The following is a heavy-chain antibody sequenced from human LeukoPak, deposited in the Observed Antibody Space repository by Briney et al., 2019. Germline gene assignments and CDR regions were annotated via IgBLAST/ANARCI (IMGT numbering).Heavy chain of an antibody. D-gene: IGHD6-13*01. Sequence: SETLSLTCTVSGGSISSYYWSWIRQPPGKGLEWIGYIYHSGSTNYNPSLKSRVTISVDTSKNQFSLKLSSVTAADTAVYYCARTDTKYSSSWFYFDYWGQGTLVTVSS. V-gene: IGHV4-59*01. J-gene: IGHJ4*02. CDR1: GGSISSYY. CDR3: ARTDTKYSSSWFYFDY. CDR2: IYHSGST.